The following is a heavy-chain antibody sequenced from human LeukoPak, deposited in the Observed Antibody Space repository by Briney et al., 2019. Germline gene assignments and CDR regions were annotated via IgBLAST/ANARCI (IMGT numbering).Heavy chain of an antibody. J-gene: IGHJ4*02. CDR1: GFTFSSYA. CDR2: ISYDGSNK. V-gene: IGHV3-30*04. D-gene: IGHD3-22*01. CDR3: ARDPDYYDSSGYVDY. Sequence: PGGSLRLSCAASGFTFSSYAMSWVRQAPGKGLEWVAVISYDGSNKYYADSVKGRFTISRDNSKNTLYLQMNSLRAEDTAVYYCARDPDYYDSSGYVDYWGQGTLVTVSS.